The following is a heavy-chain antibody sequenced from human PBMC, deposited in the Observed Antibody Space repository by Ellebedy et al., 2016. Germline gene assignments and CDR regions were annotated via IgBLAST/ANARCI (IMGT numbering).Heavy chain of an antibody. V-gene: IGHV3-23*01. CDR1: GFTFSSYA. D-gene: IGHD3-10*01. CDR3: ARDYEGDPITMVRGVIGYYFDY. J-gene: IGHJ4*02. CDR2: ISGSGGST. Sequence: GESLKISXAASGFTFSSYAMSWVRQAPGKGLEWVSAISGSGGSTYYADSVKGRFTISRDNSKNTLYLQMNSLRAEDTAVYYCARDYEGDPITMVRGVIGYYFDYWGQGTLVTVSS.